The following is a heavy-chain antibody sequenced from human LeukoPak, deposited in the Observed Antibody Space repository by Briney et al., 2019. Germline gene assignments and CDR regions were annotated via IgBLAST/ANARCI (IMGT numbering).Heavy chain of an antibody. D-gene: IGHD4-23*01. J-gene: IGHJ4*02. CDR3: AKADDTVVTLDFDY. V-gene: IGHV3-30*18. CDR2: ISYDGSNK. Sequence: GGSLRLSCAASGFTFSSYGMHWVRQAPGKGLEWVAVISYDGSNKYYADSVKGRFTISRDNSKNTLYLQMNSLRAEDTAVYYCAKADDTVVTLDFDYWGQGTLVTVSS. CDR1: GFTFSSYG.